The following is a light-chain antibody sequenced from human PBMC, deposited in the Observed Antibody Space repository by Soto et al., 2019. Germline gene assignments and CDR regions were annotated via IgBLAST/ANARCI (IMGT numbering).Light chain of an antibody. CDR1: QGIISY. J-gene: IGKJ2*01. V-gene: IGKV1-9*01. Sequence: IQLTQSPSSLSASVADRDTLACRASQGIISYLAWYQQKPGKAPKLLIYAASTLESGVPSRFSGSGSGTDFTLTITRLQPEDFATYYCQQLNRFGQGTKVDIK. CDR2: AAS. CDR3: QQLNR.